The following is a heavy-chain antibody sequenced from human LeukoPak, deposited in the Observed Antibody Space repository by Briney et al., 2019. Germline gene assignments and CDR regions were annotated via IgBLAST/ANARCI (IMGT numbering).Heavy chain of an antibody. CDR1: GFTFSNYE. Sequence: GGSLRLSCAASGFTFSNYEMNWVRQAPGKGLEWVSAISGSGGSTYYADSVKGRFTISRDNSKNTLYLQMNSLRAEDTAVYYCARGSYYGGMGDYFDYWGQGTLVTVSS. J-gene: IGHJ4*02. D-gene: IGHD1-26*01. V-gene: IGHV3-23*01. CDR2: ISGSGGST. CDR3: ARGSYYGGMGDYFDY.